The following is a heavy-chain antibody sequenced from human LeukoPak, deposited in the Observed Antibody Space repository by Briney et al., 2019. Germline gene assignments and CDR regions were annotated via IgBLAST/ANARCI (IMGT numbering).Heavy chain of an antibody. D-gene: IGHD3-3*01. J-gene: IGHJ6*03. CDR3: ARDQYAISPDYYMDV. CDR2: MNPNSGNT. V-gene: IGHV1-8*03. CDR1: GYTFTIYD. Sequence: GASVNVSFKTSGYTFTIYDINWVRQATGQGLEWMGWMNPNSGNTGYSQQFQGRVTITRNTSISTAYMELSSLRSEDTAVYYCARDQYAISPDYYMDVWGKGTTVTVSS.